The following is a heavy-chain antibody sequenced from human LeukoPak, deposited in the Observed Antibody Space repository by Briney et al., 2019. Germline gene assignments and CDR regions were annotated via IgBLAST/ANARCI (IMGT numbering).Heavy chain of an antibody. CDR2: IYYSGST. CDR3: AREFGEQLAPNWFDP. Sequence: PSETLSLTCTVSGGSISSSSYYWGWIRQPPGKGLEWIESIYYSGSTYYNPSLKSRVTISVDTSKNQFSLKLSSVTAADTAVYYCAREFGEQLAPNWFDPWGQGTLVTVSS. V-gene: IGHV4-39*07. J-gene: IGHJ5*02. D-gene: IGHD6-13*01. CDR1: GGSISSSSYY.